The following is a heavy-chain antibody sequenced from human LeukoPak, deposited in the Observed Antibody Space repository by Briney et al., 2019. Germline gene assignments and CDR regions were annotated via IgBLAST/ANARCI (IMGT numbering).Heavy chain of an antibody. J-gene: IGHJ6*03. CDR1: GGSFSGYY. CDR3: ARVTARVDTALETICGLVGYYYYMDV. V-gene: IGHV4-34*01. D-gene: IGHD5-18*01. Sequence: NPSETLSLTCAVYGGSFSGYYWSWIRQPPGKGLEWIGEINHSGSTNYNPSLKSRVTISVDTSKNQFSLKLRSVTAADTALYYCARVTARVDTALETICGLVGYYYYMDVWGKGTTVTVSS. CDR2: INHSGST.